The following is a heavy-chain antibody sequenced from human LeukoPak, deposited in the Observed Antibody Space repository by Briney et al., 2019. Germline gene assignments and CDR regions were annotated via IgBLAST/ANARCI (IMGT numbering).Heavy chain of an antibody. Sequence: PSETLSLTCTVSGGSISSTSYSWGWIRQPPGKGLEWIGSIYYSGSTYYNPSLKSRVTISVDTSMNQFSLKLSSVTAADTAVYYCASSTQENVLLWFGELSSFDPWGQGTLVTVSS. D-gene: IGHD3-10*01. CDR3: ASSTQENVLLWFGELSSFDP. V-gene: IGHV4-39*07. CDR1: GGSISSTSYS. CDR2: IYYSGST. J-gene: IGHJ5*02.